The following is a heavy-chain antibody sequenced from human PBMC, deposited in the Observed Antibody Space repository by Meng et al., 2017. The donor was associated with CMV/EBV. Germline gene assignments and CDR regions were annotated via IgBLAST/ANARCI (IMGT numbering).Heavy chain of an antibody. CDR2: IYHSGST. V-gene: IGHV4-4*02. J-gene: IGHJ4*02. CDR3: ARGSIAAVNFGYYFDY. Sequence: SETLSLTCAVSGGSISSSNWWSWVRQPPGKGLEWIGEIYHSGSTNYNLSLKSRVTISVDKSKIQFSLKLSSVTAADTAVYYCARGSIAAVNFGYYFDYWGQGTLVTVSS. CDR1: GGSISSSNW. D-gene: IGHD6-6*01.